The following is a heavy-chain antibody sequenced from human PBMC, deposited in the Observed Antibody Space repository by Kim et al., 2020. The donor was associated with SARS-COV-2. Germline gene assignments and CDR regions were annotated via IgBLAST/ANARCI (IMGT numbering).Heavy chain of an antibody. CDR3: ARLKYYDFWSGYAFDI. CDR1: GYSFTSYW. D-gene: IGHD3-3*01. V-gene: IGHV5-51*01. J-gene: IGHJ3*02. CDR2: IYPGDSDT. Sequence: GESLKISCKGSGYSFTSYWIGWVRQMPGKGLEWMGIIYPGDSDTRYSPSFQGQVTISADKSISTAYLQWSSLKASDTAMYYCARLKYYDFWSGYAFDIWGLGTMVTVSS.